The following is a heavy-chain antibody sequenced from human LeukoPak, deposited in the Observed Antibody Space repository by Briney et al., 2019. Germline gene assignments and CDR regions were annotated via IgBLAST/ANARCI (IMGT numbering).Heavy chain of an antibody. CDR2: IYAGGST. CDR3: ATLPTTVTTFAY. Sequence: PGGSLRLSCAASGFTVSSNYMSWVRQAPGKGLEWVSVIYAGGSTYYADSVTGRFTISRDNSKNTLYLQMNSLRAEDTAVYYCATLPTTVTTFAYWGRGTLVTVSS. V-gene: IGHV3-53*01. J-gene: IGHJ4*02. D-gene: IGHD4-17*01. CDR1: GFTVSSNY.